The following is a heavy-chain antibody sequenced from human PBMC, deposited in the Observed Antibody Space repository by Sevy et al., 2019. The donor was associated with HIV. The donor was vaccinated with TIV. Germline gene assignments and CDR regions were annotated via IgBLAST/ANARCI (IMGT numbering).Heavy chain of an antibody. CDR3: ARDAPYYDFWSVVSGSYFDY. D-gene: IGHD3-3*01. J-gene: IGHJ4*02. CDR2: ISSSSSTI. CDR1: GFTFSSYS. V-gene: IGHV3-48*01. Sequence: GGSLRLSCAASGFTFSSYSMNWVRQAPGKGLEWVSYISSSSSTIYYADSVKGRFTISRDNAKNSLYLKMNSLRAEDTAVYYCARDAPYYDFWSVVSGSYFDYWGQGTLVTVSS.